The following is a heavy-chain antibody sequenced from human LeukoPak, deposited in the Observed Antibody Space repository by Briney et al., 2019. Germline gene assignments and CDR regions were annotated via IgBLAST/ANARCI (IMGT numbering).Heavy chain of an antibody. CDR3: ARSKGVTTGHQFDYICDY. CDR2: IKQDGSEK. Sequence: QPGGSLRLSCAASGFTFSSYEMNWVRQAPGKGLEWVANIKQDGSEKYYVDSVKGRFTISRDNAKNSLYLQMNSLRAEDTAIYYCARSKGVTTGHQFDYICDYWGQGTLVTVSS. V-gene: IGHV3-7*01. D-gene: IGHD4-17*01. J-gene: IGHJ4*02. CDR1: GFTFSSYE.